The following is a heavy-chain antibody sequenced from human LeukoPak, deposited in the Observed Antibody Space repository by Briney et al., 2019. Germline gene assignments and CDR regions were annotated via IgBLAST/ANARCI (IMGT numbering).Heavy chain of an antibody. Sequence: SETLSLTCAVYGGSFSGYYWSWIRQPPGKGLEWIGEINHSGSTNYNPSLKSRVTISVDTSKNQFSLQLSSVTAADTAVYYRARGRTNYDILTGLLGKNYYYYGMDVWGQGTTVTVSS. CDR1: GGSFSGYY. J-gene: IGHJ6*02. CDR2: INHSGST. CDR3: ARGRTNYDILTGLLGKNYYYYGMDV. D-gene: IGHD3-9*01. V-gene: IGHV4-34*01.